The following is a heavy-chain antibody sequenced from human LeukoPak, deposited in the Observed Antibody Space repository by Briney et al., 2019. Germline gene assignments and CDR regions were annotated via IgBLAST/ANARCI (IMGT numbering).Heavy chain of an antibody. CDR1: GFTFSSYS. D-gene: IGHD2-15*01. J-gene: IGHJ5*02. CDR2: ISGSGGST. V-gene: IGHV3-23*01. CDR3: DCSGSNCYKP. Sequence: GGSLRLSCAASGFTFSSYSMNWVRQAPGKGLEWVSGISGSGGSTYYADSVKGRFIISRDNSKNTLYLQMNSLRAEDTAVYYCDCSGSNCYKPGGQGTLITVTS.